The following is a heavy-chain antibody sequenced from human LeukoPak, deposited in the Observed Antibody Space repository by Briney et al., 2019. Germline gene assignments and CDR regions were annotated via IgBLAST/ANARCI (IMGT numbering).Heavy chain of an antibody. D-gene: IGHD5-18*01. CDR3: ARGDVDTAMVESSQALDY. CDR2: INLSGST. Sequence: SETLSLTCAVYGGSFSGYYWSWIRQPPGKGLEWLGEINLSGSTNYNPSLKSRVTISVDTSKNQFSLKLSSVTAADTAVYYCARGDVDTAMVESSQALDYWGQGTLVTVSS. J-gene: IGHJ4*02. V-gene: IGHV4-34*01. CDR1: GGSFSGYY.